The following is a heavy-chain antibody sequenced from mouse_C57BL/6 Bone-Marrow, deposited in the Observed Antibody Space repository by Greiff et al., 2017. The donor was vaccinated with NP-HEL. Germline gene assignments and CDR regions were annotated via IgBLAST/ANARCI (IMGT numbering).Heavy chain of an antibody. V-gene: IGHV1-82*01. CDR3: ARFITTVARYFDV. CDR2: IYPGDGDT. CDR1: GYAFSSSW. Sequence: QVQLQQSGPELAKPGASVKISCKASGYAFSSSWMNWVKQRPGKGLEWIGRIYPGDGDTNYNGKFKGKATLTADKSSSTAYMQLSSLTSEDSAVYFCARFITTVARYFDVWGTGTTVTVSS. D-gene: IGHD1-1*01. J-gene: IGHJ1*03.